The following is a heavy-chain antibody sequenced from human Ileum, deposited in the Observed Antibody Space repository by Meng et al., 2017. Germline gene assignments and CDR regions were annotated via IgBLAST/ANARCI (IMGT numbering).Heavy chain of an antibody. D-gene: IGHD1-26*01. V-gene: IGHV6-1*01. CDR1: GDSVSSNSAA. J-gene: IGHJ4*02. Sequence: QARLQQSGPGLVKPSQTPSRTCAISGDSVSSNSAAWNWIRQSPSRGLEWLGRTYYRSKWFNEYAVSVKSRITINPDTSENQFSLQLNSVTPEDAAVYYCARGGGSYYHFDYWGQGTLVTVSS. CDR2: TYYRSKWFN. CDR3: ARGGGSYYHFDY.